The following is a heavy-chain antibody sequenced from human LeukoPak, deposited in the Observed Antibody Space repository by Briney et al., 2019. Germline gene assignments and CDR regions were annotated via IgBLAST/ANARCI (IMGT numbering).Heavy chain of an antibody. V-gene: IGHV4-31*03. Sequence: PSQTLSLTCTVSGGSISSGGYYWSWIRQHPGKGLEWIGHIHYSGSTYYNPSLQSRVTISVDTSKNQFSLKLSSVTAADTAVYYCARESYYYDSSGYLYFFDYWGQGTLVTVSS. J-gene: IGHJ4*02. CDR1: GGSISSGGYY. CDR2: IHYSGST. D-gene: IGHD3-22*01. CDR3: ARESYYYDSSGYLYFFDY.